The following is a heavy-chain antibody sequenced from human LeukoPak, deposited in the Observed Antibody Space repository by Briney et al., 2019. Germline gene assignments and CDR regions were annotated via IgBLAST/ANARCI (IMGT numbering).Heavy chain of an antibody. CDR2: IYYSGST. CDR1: GDSVSSGSYY. Sequence: SQTLSLTCTVSGDSVSSGSYYWSWIRQPPGKGLEWNGYIYYSGSTNYNPPLKSRVTISVDTSKNQFSLKLSSVTAADTAVYYCARYAAGPFDYWGQGTLVTVSS. J-gene: IGHJ4*02. CDR3: ARYAAGPFDY. V-gene: IGHV4-61*01. D-gene: IGHD6-13*01.